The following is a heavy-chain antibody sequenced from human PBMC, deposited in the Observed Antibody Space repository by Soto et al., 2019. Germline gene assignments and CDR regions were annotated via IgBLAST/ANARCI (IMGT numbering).Heavy chain of an antibody. Sequence: QVQLQQWGAGLLKPSETLSLTCAVYGGSFSGYYWSWIRQPPGKGLEWIGEINHSGSTNYNPSLKSRVTISVDTSKNQFSLKLSSVTAADTAVYYCARGVVVVPGAYFDYWGQGTLVTVSS. D-gene: IGHD2-2*01. CDR2: INHSGST. CDR1: GGSFSGYY. CDR3: ARGVVVVPGAYFDY. V-gene: IGHV4-34*01. J-gene: IGHJ4*02.